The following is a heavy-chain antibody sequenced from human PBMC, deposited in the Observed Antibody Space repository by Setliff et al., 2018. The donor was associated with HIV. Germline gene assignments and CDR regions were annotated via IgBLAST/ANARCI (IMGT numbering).Heavy chain of an antibody. CDR3: ARGSRFGTIVYRGDYYLDV. Sequence: ASVKVSCKGSGYTFSTYAIIWMRQAPGQGLEWMGWINTNTGNPSYAQGFTGRFVFSLDTSVSTAYLQISSLKAEDTAIYYCARGSRFGTIVYRGDYYLDVWGKGTTVTVSS. CDR1: GYTFSTYA. D-gene: IGHD3-10*01. V-gene: IGHV7-4-1*02. CDR2: INTNTGNP. J-gene: IGHJ6*03.